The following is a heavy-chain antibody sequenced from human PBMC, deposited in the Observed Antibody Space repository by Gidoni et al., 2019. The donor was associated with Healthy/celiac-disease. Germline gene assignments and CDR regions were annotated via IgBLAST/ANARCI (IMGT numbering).Heavy chain of an antibody. Sequence: QLQLQESGPGLVKPSETLSLTCTVSGGSISSSSYYWGWIRQPPGKGLEWIGSIYYSGSTYYNPSLKSRVTISVDTSKNQFSLKLSSVTAADTAVYYCARLFWRWLQFTNDAFDIWGQGTMVTVSS. V-gene: IGHV4-39*01. CDR2: IYYSGST. J-gene: IGHJ3*02. D-gene: IGHD5-12*01. CDR3: ARLFWRWLQFTNDAFDI. CDR1: GGSISSSSYY.